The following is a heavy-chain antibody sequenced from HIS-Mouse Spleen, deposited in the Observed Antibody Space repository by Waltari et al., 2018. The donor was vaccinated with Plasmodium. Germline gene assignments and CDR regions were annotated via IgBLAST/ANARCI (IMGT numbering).Heavy chain of an antibody. Sequence: QVQLVQSGAEVKKPGASVKVSCQASRYTFTGSYMPWSGQAPGQGRELMGWINPNSGGTNYAQKFQGRVTMTRDTSISTAYMELSRLRSDDTAVYYCARRSSNNHYYHSNPDWFDPWGQGTLVTVSS. J-gene: IGHJ5*02. D-gene: IGHD3-22*01. CDR3: ARRSSNNHYYHSNPDWFDP. CDR2: INPNSGGT. V-gene: IGHV1-2*02. CDR1: RYTFTGSY.